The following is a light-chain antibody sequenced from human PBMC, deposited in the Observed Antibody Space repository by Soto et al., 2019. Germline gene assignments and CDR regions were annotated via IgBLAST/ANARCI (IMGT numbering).Light chain of an antibody. V-gene: IGKV1-9*01. CDR2: SAS. J-gene: IGKJ5*01. CDR1: QGIGRY. Sequence: QLTQSPSSLSASVGDRVTITCRASQGIGRYLAWYQQKPGKAPKLLIYSASTLQSGVPSGFTGSVPGTDFTLPISSLQPEDFATYYCQQLNSYPITFGQGTRLEI. CDR3: QQLNSYPIT.